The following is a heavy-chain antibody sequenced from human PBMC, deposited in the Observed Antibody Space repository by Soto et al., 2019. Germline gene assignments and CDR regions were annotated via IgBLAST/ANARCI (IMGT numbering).Heavy chain of an antibody. CDR3: AVILTGYSSGRQVLPG. D-gene: IGHD3-9*01. V-gene: IGHV1-69*13. CDR2: IIPIFGTA. J-gene: IGHJ4*02. Sequence: GASVKVSCKASGGTFSSYAISWVRQAPGQGLEWMGGIIPIFGTANYAQKFQGRVTITADESTSTAYMELSSLRSEDTAVYYCAVILTGYSSGRQVLPGWGQGTLVTVSS. CDR1: GGTFSSYA.